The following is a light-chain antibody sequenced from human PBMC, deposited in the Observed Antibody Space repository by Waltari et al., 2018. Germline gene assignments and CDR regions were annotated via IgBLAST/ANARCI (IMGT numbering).Light chain of an antibody. V-gene: IGKV1-12*01. Sequence: RVTITCRASQDIRNWLAWYQQKPGKAPNLLIYATSSLQTGVPSRFSGSGSGTEFTLTISSLQPEDFATYYCQQANSFPITFGPGTKVDIK. CDR2: ATS. CDR3: QQANSFPIT. CDR1: QDIRNW. J-gene: IGKJ3*01.